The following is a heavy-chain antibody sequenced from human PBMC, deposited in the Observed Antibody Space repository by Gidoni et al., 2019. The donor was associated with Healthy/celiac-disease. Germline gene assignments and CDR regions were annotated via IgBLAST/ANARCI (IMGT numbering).Heavy chain of an antibody. Sequence: QVQLQQWGAGLLKPSETLSLTCAVYGGSFSGYYWSWIRQPPGKGLEWIGEINHSGSTNYNPSLKSRVTISVDTSKNQFSLKLSSVTAADTAVYYCARSPNYDYIWGSYRPPHYFDYWGQGTLVTVSS. J-gene: IGHJ4*02. D-gene: IGHD3-16*02. CDR2: INHSGST. CDR3: ARSPNYDYIWGSYRPPHYFDY. V-gene: IGHV4-34*01. CDR1: GGSFSGYY.